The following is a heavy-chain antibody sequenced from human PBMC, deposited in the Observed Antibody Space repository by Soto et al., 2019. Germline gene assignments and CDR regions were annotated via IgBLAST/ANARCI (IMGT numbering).Heavy chain of an antibody. CDR3: ARQRSTEEELRYYSGMDV. CDR2: IYPGDSDT. CDR1: GYSFSSYW. V-gene: IGHV5-51*01. J-gene: IGHJ6*02. D-gene: IGHD2-15*01. Sequence: PGESLKISCKGSGYSFSSYWIVWVRQMPGKGLEWVGIIYPGDSDTRYSPSFQGQVTISADKSISTAYLQWSSLKASDTAMYYCARQRSTEEELRYYSGMDVWGQGTTVTVSS.